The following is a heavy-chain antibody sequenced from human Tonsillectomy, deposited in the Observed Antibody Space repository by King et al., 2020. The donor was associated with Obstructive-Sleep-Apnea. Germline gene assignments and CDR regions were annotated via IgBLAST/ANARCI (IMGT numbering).Heavy chain of an antibody. Sequence: VQLVESGGGLVKPGGSLRLSCAASGFTFSSYSMNWVRQAPGKGLEWVSSISSSSIYIYYADSVKGRFTISRDNAKNSLYLQMNSLRAVDTAVYYCARSPNTAALDYWGQGTLVTVSS. D-gene: IGHD5-18*01. J-gene: IGHJ4*02. V-gene: IGHV3-21*01. CDR1: GFTFSSYS. CDR2: ISSSSIYI. CDR3: ARSPNTAALDY.